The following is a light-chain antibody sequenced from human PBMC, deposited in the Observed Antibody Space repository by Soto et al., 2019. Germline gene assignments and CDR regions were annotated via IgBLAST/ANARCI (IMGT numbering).Light chain of an antibody. J-gene: IGKJ4*01. V-gene: IGKV1-8*01. CDR2: AAS. CDR1: QGISSY. CDR3: QQSYSTPLT. Sequence: AIQMTQSPSSLSASTGDRVTITCRASQGISSYLAWYQQKPGKAPKLLIYAASTLQSGVPSRFSGSGSGTDFTLTISSLQPEDFATYYCQQSYSTPLTFGGGTKVDIK.